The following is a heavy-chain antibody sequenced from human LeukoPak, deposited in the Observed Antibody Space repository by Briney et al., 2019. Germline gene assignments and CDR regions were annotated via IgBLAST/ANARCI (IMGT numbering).Heavy chain of an antibody. J-gene: IGHJ3*02. CDR3: ARAYSNTDGFDI. CDR2: ISPISGST. D-gene: IGHD4-11*01. Sequence: GASVKVSCKAFGYTFTSYFMHWVRQAPGQGLEWMGIISPISGSTTYAQKSQGRVTVTRDTSTSTVYMELGSLRSEDTALYYCARAYSNTDGFDIWGQGTMVTVSS. CDR1: GYTFTSYF. V-gene: IGHV1-46*01.